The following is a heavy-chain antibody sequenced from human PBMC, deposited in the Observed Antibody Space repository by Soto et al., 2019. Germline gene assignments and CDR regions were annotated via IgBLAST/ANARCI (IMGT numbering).Heavy chain of an antibody. J-gene: IGHJ6*02. V-gene: IGHV3-74*01. CDR3: ARVAAAPYYYYGMDV. CDR1: GFTFSSYW. CDR2: INSDGSST. Sequence: GGSLRLSCAASGFTFSSYWMHWVRQAPGKGLVWVSRINSDGSSTSYADSVKGRFTISRDNAMNTLYLQMNSLRAEDTAVYYCARVAAAPYYYYGMDVWGQGTTVTVSS. D-gene: IGHD6-13*01.